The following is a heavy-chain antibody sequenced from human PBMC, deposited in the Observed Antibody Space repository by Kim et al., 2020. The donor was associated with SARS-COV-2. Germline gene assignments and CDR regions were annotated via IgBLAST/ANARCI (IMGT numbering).Heavy chain of an antibody. J-gene: IGHJ4*01. CDR3: ARWLRYYDSSGYYSNRFD. CDR2: INHSGST. V-gene: IGHV4-34*01. Sequence: SETLSLTCAVYGGSFSGYYWSWIRQPPGKGLEWIGEINHSGSTNYNPSLKSRVSISVDTSKNQFSLKLSSVTAADTAVYYCARWLRYYDSSGYYSNRFD. D-gene: IGHD3-22*01. CDR1: GGSFSGYY.